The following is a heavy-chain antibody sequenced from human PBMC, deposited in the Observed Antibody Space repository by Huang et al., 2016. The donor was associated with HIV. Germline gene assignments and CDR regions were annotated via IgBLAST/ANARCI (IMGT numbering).Heavy chain of an antibody. CDR3: ARGPDYYDSSGREAFDI. J-gene: IGHJ3*02. CDR1: GGSFRGYY. Sequence: QVQLQQWGAGLLKPSETLSLTCAVYGGSFRGYYWSWIRQPRGKGLEWSGEINHSGSTNYKPSLKRRVTISVDTSKTQFSLKLNSVTAADTAVYYCARGPDYYDSSGREAFDIWGQGTMVTVSS. D-gene: IGHD3-22*01. V-gene: IGHV4-34*01. CDR2: INHSGST.